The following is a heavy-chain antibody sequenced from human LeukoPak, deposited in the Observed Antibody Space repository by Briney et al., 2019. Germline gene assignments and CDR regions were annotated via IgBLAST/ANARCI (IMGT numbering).Heavy chain of an antibody. CDR2: ISAYDGNT. Sequence: ASVKVSCKASGYTFNSFGISWVRQAPGQGLEWVGWISAYDGNTNYAQRFQGRVTMTTDTSTTTAYVELRSLRSDDTAVYYCARDKVIASAGTPNWFDPWGQGTLVTVSS. D-gene: IGHD6-13*01. V-gene: IGHV1-18*01. J-gene: IGHJ5*02. CDR1: GYTFNSFG. CDR3: ARDKVIASAGTPNWFDP.